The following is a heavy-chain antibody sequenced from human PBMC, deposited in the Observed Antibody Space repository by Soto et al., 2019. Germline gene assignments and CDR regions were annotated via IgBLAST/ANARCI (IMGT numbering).Heavy chain of an antibody. Sequence: ESGGGVVQPGRSLRLSCAASGFTFSSYAMHWVRQAPGKGLEWVAVISYDGSNKYYADSVKGRFTISRDNSKNTLYLQMNSLRAEDTAVYYCARDVWETAAAYAFDIWGQGTMVTVSS. CDR1: GFTFSSYA. CDR2: ISYDGSNK. CDR3: ARDVWETAAAYAFDI. V-gene: IGHV3-30-3*01. J-gene: IGHJ3*02. D-gene: IGHD2-2*01.